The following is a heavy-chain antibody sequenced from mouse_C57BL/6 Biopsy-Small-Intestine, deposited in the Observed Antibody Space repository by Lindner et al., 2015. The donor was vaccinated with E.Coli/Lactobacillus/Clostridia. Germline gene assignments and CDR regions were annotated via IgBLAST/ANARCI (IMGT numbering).Heavy chain of an antibody. V-gene: IGHV14-2*01. D-gene: IGHD2-3*01. CDR2: IDPEDGES. J-gene: IGHJ3*01. CDR3: VRSDGYYQFAY. Sequence: VQLQESGAELVKPGASVKLSCAASGFNIKDYYIRWVKQTTEQGLEWIGRIDPEDGESKYAPKFQGKATITADTSSNTAYLHLSSLTSEDTAVYYCVRSDGYYQFAYWGQGTLVTVSA. CDR1: GFNIKDYY.